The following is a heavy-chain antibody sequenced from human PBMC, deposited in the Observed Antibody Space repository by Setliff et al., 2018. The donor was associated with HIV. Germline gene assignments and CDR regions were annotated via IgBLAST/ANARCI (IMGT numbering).Heavy chain of an antibody. D-gene: IGHD3-22*01. V-gene: IGHV4-39*07. J-gene: IGHJ4*01. CDR3: ARDPHYFDTSGYYSWFYFDY. CDR2: IKYGGTT. CDR1: GDSFSSNSNH. Sequence: ETLSLTCTVSGDSFSSNSNHWGWIRQPPGKGLEWIGNIKYGGTTYYNPSLKSRVSISIDTSKSQFSLKLTSVTAADTAVYFCARDPHYFDTSGYYSWFYFDYWGHGTLVTVSS.